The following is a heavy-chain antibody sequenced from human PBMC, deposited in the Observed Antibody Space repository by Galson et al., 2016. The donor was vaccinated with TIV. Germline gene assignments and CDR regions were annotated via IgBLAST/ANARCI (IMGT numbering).Heavy chain of an antibody. CDR1: GGSISSYY. CDR3: AGDSAGYSGWYFDF. Sequence: SETLSLTCTVSGGSISSYYWSWIRQPPGKGLEWIGYIYYSGSTNYNPSLKGRVTLSLQTSKNQFSLRLTSATAADTAVYYCAGDSAGYSGWYFDFWGRGTLVTVSS. CDR2: IYYSGST. J-gene: IGHJ2*01. D-gene: IGHD2-21*01. V-gene: IGHV4-59*03.